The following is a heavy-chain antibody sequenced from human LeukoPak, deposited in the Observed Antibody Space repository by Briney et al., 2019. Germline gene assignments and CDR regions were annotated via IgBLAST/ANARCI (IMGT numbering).Heavy chain of an antibody. CDR1: GYTFTSYD. CDR2: MNPNSGNT. CDR3: ARGHSSSWYWDYYYGMDV. D-gene: IGHD6-13*01. Sequence: SVKVSCKASGYTFTSYDINWVRQATGQRLEWMGWMNPNSGNTGYAQKFQGRVTVTRNTSISTAYMELSSLRSEDTAVYYCARGHSSSWYWDYYYGMDVWGQGTTVTVSS. J-gene: IGHJ6*02. V-gene: IGHV1-8*01.